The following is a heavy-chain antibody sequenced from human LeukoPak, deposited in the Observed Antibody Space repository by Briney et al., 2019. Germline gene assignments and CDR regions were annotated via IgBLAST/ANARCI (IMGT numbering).Heavy chain of an antibody. Sequence: GSSVKVSCKASGGTFSSYAISWVRQAPGQGLEWMGGIIPIFGTANYAQKFQGRVTITADESTSTAYMELSSLRSEDTAVYYCAKVAQSLQIAVAQAGHLNYFDYWGQGTLVTVSS. CDR3: AKVAQSLQIAVAQAGHLNYFDY. J-gene: IGHJ4*02. CDR2: IIPIFGTA. CDR1: GGTFSSYA. D-gene: IGHD6-19*01. V-gene: IGHV1-69*01.